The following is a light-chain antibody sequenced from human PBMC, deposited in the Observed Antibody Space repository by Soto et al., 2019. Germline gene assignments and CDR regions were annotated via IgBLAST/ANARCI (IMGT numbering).Light chain of an antibody. CDR3: QQYDSSPLA. Sequence: EMGLTQSPGTLSLSPGERATLSCRASQSVSSTYLAWYQQKPGQAPRLLNYGATSRATGIPDSFSGSGSGTDFTLTISRLEPEDFAVYYCQQYDSSPLAFGGGTKVDIK. V-gene: IGKV3-20*01. J-gene: IGKJ4*01. CDR2: GAT. CDR1: QSVSSTY.